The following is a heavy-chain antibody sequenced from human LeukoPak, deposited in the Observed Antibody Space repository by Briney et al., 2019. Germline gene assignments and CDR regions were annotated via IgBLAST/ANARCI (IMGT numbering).Heavy chain of an antibody. Sequence: ASVKVSCKASGYTFTGYYMHWVRQAPGQGLEWMGWINPNSGGTNYAQKFQGRVTMTRDTSISTAYMELSRLSSDDTAMYYCARGNSITATEFVGVDFWGQGTMVTVSS. CDR1: GYTFTGYY. CDR3: ARGNSITATEFVGVDF. J-gene: IGHJ3*01. D-gene: IGHD6-13*01. V-gene: IGHV1-2*02. CDR2: INPNSGGT.